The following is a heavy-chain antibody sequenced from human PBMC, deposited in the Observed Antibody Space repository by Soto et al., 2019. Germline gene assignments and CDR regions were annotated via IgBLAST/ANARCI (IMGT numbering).Heavy chain of an antibody. V-gene: IGHV1-2*04. CDR3: ARGRPEDCSGGSCYGEDYYGMDV. J-gene: IGHJ6*02. Sequence: ASVEVSCKASGGTFSSYAISWVRQAPGQGLEWMGWINPNSGGTNYAQKFQGWVTMTRDTSISTAYMELSRLRSDDTAVYYCARGRPEDCSGGSCYGEDYYGMDVWGQGTTVTVAS. CDR2: INPNSGGT. CDR1: GGTFSSYA. D-gene: IGHD2-15*01.